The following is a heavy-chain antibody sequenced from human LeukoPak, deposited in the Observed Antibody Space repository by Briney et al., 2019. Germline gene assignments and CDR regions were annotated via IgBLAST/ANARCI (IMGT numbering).Heavy chain of an antibody. CDR2: ISPSGGST. Sequence: ASVKVSCKASGYTFTSYYMHWVRQAPGQGLEWMGIISPSGGSTTYAQKFQGRVTMTRDTSTSTVYMELSSLRSEDTAVYYCARGYYDSSGYYYVDYWGQGTLVTVSS. CDR1: GYTFTSYY. J-gene: IGHJ4*02. V-gene: IGHV1-46*01. D-gene: IGHD3-22*01. CDR3: ARGYYDSSGYYYVDY.